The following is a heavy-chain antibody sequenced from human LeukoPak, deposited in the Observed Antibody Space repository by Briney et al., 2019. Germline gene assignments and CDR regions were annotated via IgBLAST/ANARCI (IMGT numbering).Heavy chain of an antibody. CDR3: ARGLSSIVAGTRSAFDI. CDR2: INHSGST. CDR1: GGSFSGYY. V-gene: IGHV4-34*01. Sequence: SGTLSLTCAVYGGSFSGYYWSWIRQPPGKGLEWIGEINHSGSTNYNPSLKSRVTISVDTSKNQFSLKLSSVTAADTAVYYCARGLSSIVAGTRSAFDIWGQGTMVTVSS. J-gene: IGHJ3*02. D-gene: IGHD6-19*01.